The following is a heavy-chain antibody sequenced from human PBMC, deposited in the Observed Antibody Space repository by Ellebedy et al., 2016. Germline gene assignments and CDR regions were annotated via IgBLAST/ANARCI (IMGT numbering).Heavy chain of an antibody. V-gene: IGHV4-39*02. J-gene: IGHJ4*02. CDR2: VHFSGSP. CDR3: ARCRANPEFDF. Sequence: SETLSLTCTVSGASISSRSNYWGWIRQPPGKGLEWIGNVHFSGSPYYNPSLKSRITMSVDTSKNHFSLKLSSVTAADTGLYYCARCRANPEFDFWGPGTLVTVSS. CDR1: GASISSRSNY.